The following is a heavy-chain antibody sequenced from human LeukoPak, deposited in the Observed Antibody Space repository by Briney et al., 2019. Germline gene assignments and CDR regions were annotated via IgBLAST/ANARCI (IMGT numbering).Heavy chain of an antibody. CDR3: ARDRGDYDFPFPGTYDL. V-gene: IGHV4-30-2*05. J-gene: IGHJ3*01. CDR1: GGSISSGTYY. Sequence: PSETLSLTCTVSGGSISSGTYYYSCIRQSPGKGLEWIGYMYHSGNTFYNPSLKSRVTISVDNSKNLFSLRLNSVTAADTAVYYCARDRGDYDFPFPGTYDLWGQGTMVTVSS. D-gene: IGHD3-3*01. CDR2: MYHSGNT.